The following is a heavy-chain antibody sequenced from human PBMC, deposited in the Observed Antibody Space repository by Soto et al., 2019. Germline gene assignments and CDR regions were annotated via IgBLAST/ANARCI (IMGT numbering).Heavy chain of an antibody. CDR3: ARDRLQDSESYYYDSIGGMDV. CDR2: IYYSGST. J-gene: IGHJ6*02. V-gene: IGHV4-61*08. Sequence: PSETLSLTCTVSGGSISSGDYSWSWVRQPPGKGLEWIGYIYYSGSTNYNPSLKSRVTISVDTSKNQFSLKLSSVTAADTAVYYCARDRLQDSESYYYDSIGGMDVWGQGTTVTVSS. CDR1: GGSISSGDYS. D-gene: IGHD3-22*01.